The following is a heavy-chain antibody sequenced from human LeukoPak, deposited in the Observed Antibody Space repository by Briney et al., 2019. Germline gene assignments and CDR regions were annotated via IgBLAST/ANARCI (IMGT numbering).Heavy chain of an antibody. CDR1: GYTFTVYY. V-gene: IGHV1-2*06. J-gene: IGHJ4*02. Sequence: GASVKVSCKASGYTFTVYYMHWGRQAPGPGLEWMGRINPNSGGTNYAQTFQGRVTMTRDTSISTAYMELSRLRSDDTAVYYCARETYYYDSSGYQADDYWGQGTLVTVSS. CDR3: ARETYYYDSSGYQADDY. CDR2: INPNSGGT. D-gene: IGHD3-22*01.